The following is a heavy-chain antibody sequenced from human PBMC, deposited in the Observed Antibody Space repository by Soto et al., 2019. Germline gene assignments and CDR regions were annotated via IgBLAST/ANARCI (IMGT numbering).Heavy chain of an antibody. V-gene: IGHV1-69*08. Sequence: QVQLVQSGAEVKKPGSSVKVSCKASGGTFSSYTISWVRQAPGQGLEWMGRIIPILGIANYAQKFQGRVTITADKTTSTAYMELSSLRSEDTAVYYCARDRDYDSSGYYRVQFDYWGQGPLVTVSS. J-gene: IGHJ4*02. CDR2: IIPILGIA. D-gene: IGHD3-22*01. CDR1: GGTFSSYT. CDR3: ARDRDYDSSGYYRVQFDY.